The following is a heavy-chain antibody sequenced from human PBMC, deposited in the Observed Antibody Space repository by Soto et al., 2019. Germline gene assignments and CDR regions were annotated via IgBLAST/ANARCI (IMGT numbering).Heavy chain of an antibody. CDR1: GYTFSSYD. J-gene: IGHJ4*02. V-gene: IGHV1-8*01. CDR2: VNPNSGDT. CDR3: AKDRSPARFFDF. Sequence: GASVKVSCKASGYTFSSYDITWVRQAAGQGLEWMGWVNPNSGDTDYAQKFQGRVTMTRDTSIRTAYMELSSLRSDDSAVYYCAKDRSPARFFDFCGQGTLVTVSA. D-gene: IGHD2-15*01.